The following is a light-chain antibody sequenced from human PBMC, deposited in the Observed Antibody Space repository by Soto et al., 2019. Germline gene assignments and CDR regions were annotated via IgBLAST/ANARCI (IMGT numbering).Light chain of an antibody. CDR2: GAS. J-gene: IGKJ1*01. CDR1: QSVSTN. CDR3: QQYDIWPPT. Sequence: EIVMTQSPAILSVSPGERATLSCRASQSVSTNLAWFQQKPGQTPRLLFNGASTRSTGIPARFTGSGSGTEVILTVSSLQSEDFAVYYCQQYDIWPPTFGQGTKLDIK. V-gene: IGKV3-15*01.